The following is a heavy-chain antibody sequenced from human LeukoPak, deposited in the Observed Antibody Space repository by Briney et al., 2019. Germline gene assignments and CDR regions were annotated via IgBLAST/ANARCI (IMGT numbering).Heavy chain of an antibody. Sequence: GGSLRLSCAASGFTFSSYSMNWVRQAPGKGLEWVSSISSSSSYIYYADSVKGRFTISRDNAKNSLYLQMNSLRAEDTAVYYCARVRYYYGSGSYYPLDYWGQGTLDTVSS. V-gene: IGHV3-21*01. J-gene: IGHJ4*02. CDR1: GFTFSSYS. D-gene: IGHD3-10*01. CDR3: ARVRYYYGSGSYYPLDY. CDR2: ISSSSSYI.